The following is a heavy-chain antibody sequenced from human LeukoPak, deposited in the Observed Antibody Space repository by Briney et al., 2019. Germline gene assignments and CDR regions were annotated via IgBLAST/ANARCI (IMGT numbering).Heavy chain of an antibody. CDR3: ARDPPYYDFWSGYYRGYFDY. D-gene: IGHD3-3*01. CDR2: INPSGGST. V-gene: IGHV1-46*01. Sequence: ASVKVSCKASGYTFTTYGITWVRQAPGQGLEWMGIINPSGGSTSYAQKFQGRVTMTRDMSTSTVYMELSSLRSEDTAVYYCARDPPYYDFWSGYYRGYFDYWGQGTLVTVSS. J-gene: IGHJ4*02. CDR1: GYTFTTYG.